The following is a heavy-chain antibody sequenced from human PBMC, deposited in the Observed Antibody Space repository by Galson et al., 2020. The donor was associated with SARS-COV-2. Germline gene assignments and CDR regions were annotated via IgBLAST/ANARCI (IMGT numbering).Heavy chain of an antibody. CDR2: IYYSGST. Sequence: SETLSLTCTVSGGSISSSSYYWGWIRQPPGKGLEWIGSIYYSGSTYYNPSLKSRVTISVDTSKNQFSLKLSSVTAADTAVYYWARVGYSDGPVYYYYGMDVWGQGTTVTVSS. CDR1: GGSISSSSYY. CDR3: ARVGYSDGPVYYYYGMDV. J-gene: IGHJ6*02. V-gene: IGHV4-39*07. D-gene: IGHD5-18*01.